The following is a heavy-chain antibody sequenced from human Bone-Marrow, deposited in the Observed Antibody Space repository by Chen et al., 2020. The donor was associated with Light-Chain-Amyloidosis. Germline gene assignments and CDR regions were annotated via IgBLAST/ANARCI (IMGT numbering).Heavy chain of an antibody. CDR2: IYPDDSDA. CDR1: GYTFPNYW. CDR3: ARRRDGYNFDY. V-gene: IGHV5-51*01. D-gene: IGHD5-12*01. Sequence: EVQLEQSGPEEKKPGESLKISCKGSGYTFPNYWIGWVRQMPGKGLEWMGVIYPDDSDARYSPSFEGQVTISADKSITTAYLQWRGLKASDTAMYYCARRRDGYNFDYWGQGTLVTVSS. J-gene: IGHJ4*02.